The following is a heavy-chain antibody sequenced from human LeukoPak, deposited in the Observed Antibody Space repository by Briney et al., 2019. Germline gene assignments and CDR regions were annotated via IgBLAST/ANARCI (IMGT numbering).Heavy chain of an antibody. CDR1: GGSISSYY. CDR3: ARHGNLVVPANYYYMDV. J-gene: IGHJ6*03. Sequence: SETLPLTCTVSGGSISSYYWSWIRQPPGKGLEWIGYIYYSGSTNYNPSLKSRVTISVDTSKNQFSLKLSSVTAADTAVYYCARHGNLVVPANYYYMDVWGKGTTVTVSS. V-gene: IGHV4-59*08. CDR2: IYYSGST. D-gene: IGHD2-2*01.